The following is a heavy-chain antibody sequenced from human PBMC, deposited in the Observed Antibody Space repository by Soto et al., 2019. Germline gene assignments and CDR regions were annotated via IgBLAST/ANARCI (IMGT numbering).Heavy chain of an antibody. V-gene: IGHV3-33*01. J-gene: IGHJ4*02. CDR1: GFTFSSYG. CDR3: ARDLSFHYYGSVSYEALDY. D-gene: IGHD3-10*01. CDR2: IWYDGSNK. Sequence: QVQLVESGGGVVQPGRSLRLSCAASGFTFSSYGMHWVRQAPGKGLEWVAVIWYDGSNKYYADSVKGRFTISRDNSKNTLYLQMNSLRAEDTAVYYCARDLSFHYYGSVSYEALDYWGQGTLVTVSS.